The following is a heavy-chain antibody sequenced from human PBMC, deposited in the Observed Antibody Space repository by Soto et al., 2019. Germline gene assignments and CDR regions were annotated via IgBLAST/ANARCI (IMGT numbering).Heavy chain of an antibody. D-gene: IGHD3-10*01. CDR2: IWYDGSNK. Sequence: GGSLRLSCAASGFTFSSYGMHWVRQAPGKGLEWVAVIWYDGSNKYYADSVKGRFTISRDNSKNTLYLQMNSLRAEDTAVYYCAREYYGLSYYYGMDVWGQGTTVTVSS. V-gene: IGHV3-33*01. CDR1: GFTFSSYG. CDR3: AREYYGLSYYYGMDV. J-gene: IGHJ6*02.